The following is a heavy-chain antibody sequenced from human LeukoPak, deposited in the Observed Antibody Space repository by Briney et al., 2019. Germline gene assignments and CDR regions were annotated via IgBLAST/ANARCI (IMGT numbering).Heavy chain of an antibody. J-gene: IGHJ3*02. V-gene: IGHV3-48*03. CDR2: ISNSGNTI. CDR3: ARLYGGPTFDI. D-gene: IGHD4-23*01. CDR1: GFTFSSFE. Sequence: GGSLRHSCATSGFTFSSFEMNWVRQAPGKGLEWVSYISNSGNTIYYADSVKGRFTISRDNAKNSLYLQLSSLRAEDTAVYYCARLYGGPTFDIWGQGTMVTVSS.